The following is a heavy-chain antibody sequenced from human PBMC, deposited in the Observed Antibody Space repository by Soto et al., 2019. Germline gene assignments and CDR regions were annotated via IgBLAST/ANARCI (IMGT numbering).Heavy chain of an antibody. CDR3: AKAPSIVLLGPHDY. CDR2: MSYDGSNK. V-gene: IGHV3-30*18. J-gene: IGHJ4*02. CDR1: GFTFSDYA. Sequence: QVQLVESGGGVVQPGRSLRLSCAASGFTFSDYAMHWVRQAPGKGLEWVAVMSYDGSNKYYADSVKGRFIISRDNAKNTLYLQMNSLRAEDTAVYYCAKAPSIVLLGPHDYWGQGTLFTVSS. D-gene: IGHD3-22*01.